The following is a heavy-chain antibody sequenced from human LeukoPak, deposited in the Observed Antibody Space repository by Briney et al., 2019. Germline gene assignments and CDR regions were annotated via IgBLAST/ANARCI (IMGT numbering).Heavy chain of an antibody. Sequence: GGSLRLSCAASGFTFSSYEMNWVRQAPGKGLEWVSYISSSRNTIYYAGSVKGRFTISRDNANNSLYLQMNSLRAEDTAVYYCARVFYCATTSCHFNDYWGQGTLVTVSS. CDR3: ARVFYCATTSCHFNDY. J-gene: IGHJ4*02. CDR1: GFTFSSYE. V-gene: IGHV3-48*03. CDR2: ISSSRNTI. D-gene: IGHD2-2*01.